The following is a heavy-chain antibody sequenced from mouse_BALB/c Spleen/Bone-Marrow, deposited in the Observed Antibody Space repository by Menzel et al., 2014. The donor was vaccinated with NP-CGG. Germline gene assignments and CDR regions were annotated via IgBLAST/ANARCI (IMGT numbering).Heavy chain of an antibody. J-gene: IGHJ3*01. CDR1: GFTFSDYY. CDR3: ASPGTY. Sequence: DVHLVESGGGLVQPGGSLKLSCATSGFTFSDYYMYWVRQTPEKRLEWVAYISNGGGSSTYYPDTVKGRCTISRDNAKNTLYLQMSRLKSEDTAMYYCASPGTYWGQGTLVTVSA. CDR2: ISNGGGSST. D-gene: IGHD4-1*01. V-gene: IGHV5-12*02.